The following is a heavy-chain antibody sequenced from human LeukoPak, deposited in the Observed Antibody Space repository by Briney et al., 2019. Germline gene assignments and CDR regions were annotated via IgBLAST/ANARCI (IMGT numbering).Heavy chain of an antibody. J-gene: IGHJ6*03. V-gene: IGHV3-7*01. CDR2: IKQDGSEK. CDR3: AVNLKSHYYYYMDV. Sequence: GSLILSCAASGFPFRSYLMSWVRPAPGEGLEWVSNIKQDGSEKYYVDSVKGRFTISRDNAKNSLYLQMNTLRAEDTAVYYCAVNLKSHYYYYMDVWGKGTTVTVSS. CDR1: GFPFRSYL.